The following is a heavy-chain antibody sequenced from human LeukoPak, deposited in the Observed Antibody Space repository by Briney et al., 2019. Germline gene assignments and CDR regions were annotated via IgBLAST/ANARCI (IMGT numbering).Heavy chain of an antibody. D-gene: IGHD2-2*01. Sequence: GGSLRLSCAASGFTFSSYEMNWVGQAPGKGLEWVSYISSSGSTIYYADSVKGRFTISRDNAKNSLYLQMNSLRAEDTAVYYCARIRCSSASCYVFWFDPWGQGTLVTVSS. V-gene: IGHV3-48*03. CDR1: GFTFSSYE. CDR3: ARIRCSSASCYVFWFDP. CDR2: ISSSGSTI. J-gene: IGHJ5*02.